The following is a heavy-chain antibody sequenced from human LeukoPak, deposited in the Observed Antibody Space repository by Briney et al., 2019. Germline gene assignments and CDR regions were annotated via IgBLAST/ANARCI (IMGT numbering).Heavy chain of an antibody. D-gene: IGHD3-10*01. CDR3: ARLDPGNYYYMDV. V-gene: IGHV4-59*01. CDR2: IYYSGST. CDR1: GGSISSYY. J-gene: IGHJ6*03. Sequence: SETLSLTCTVSGGSISSYYWSWIRQPPGKGLEWIGYIYYSGSTNYNPSLKSRVTISVDTSKSQFSLKLSSVTAADTAVYYCARLDPGNYYYMDVWGKGTTVTVSS.